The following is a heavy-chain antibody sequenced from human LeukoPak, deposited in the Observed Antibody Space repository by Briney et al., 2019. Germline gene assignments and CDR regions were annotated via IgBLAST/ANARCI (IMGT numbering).Heavy chain of an antibody. CDR2: IYTSGST. Sequence: ETLSLTCTVSGGSISSYYWSWIRQPPGKGLEWIGYIYTSGSTNYNPSLKSRVTISVDTSKNQFSLKLSSVTAADTAVYYCARNADAFDIWGQGTLVTVSS. J-gene: IGHJ4*02. CDR1: GGSISSYY. D-gene: IGHD1-1*01. V-gene: IGHV4-4*09. CDR3: ARNADAFDI.